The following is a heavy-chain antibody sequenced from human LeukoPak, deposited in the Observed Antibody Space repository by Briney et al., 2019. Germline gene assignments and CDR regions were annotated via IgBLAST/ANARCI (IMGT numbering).Heavy chain of an antibody. CDR1: GYTFTSYG. Sequence: ASVKVSCKASGYTFTSYGISWVRQAPGQGLERMGWISAYNGNTNYAHKLHGRGTMTTDTSTSTAYMELRSLRSDDTAVYYCARDGTAIFGVVIIGDTFASWGQGTLVTVSS. V-gene: IGHV1-18*01. D-gene: IGHD3-3*01. J-gene: IGHJ4*02. CDR2: ISAYNGNT. CDR3: ARDGTAIFGVVIIGDTFAS.